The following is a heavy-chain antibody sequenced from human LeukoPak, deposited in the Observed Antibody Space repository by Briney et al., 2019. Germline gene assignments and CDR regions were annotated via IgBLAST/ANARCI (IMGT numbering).Heavy chain of an antibody. CDR1: GFTFSNNA. CDR3: ARYSGSYYYPPAWDL. V-gene: IGHV3-23*01. D-gene: IGHD1-26*01. Sequence: PGGSLRLPCAASGFTFSNNAMSWVRQAPGKGLEWVSATSTSGGSAYYADSVKGRFTISRDNSKNTLYLQMDSLRADDTAVYYCARYSGSYYYPPAWDLWGQGTLVTVSS. CDR2: TSTSGGSA. J-gene: IGHJ4*02.